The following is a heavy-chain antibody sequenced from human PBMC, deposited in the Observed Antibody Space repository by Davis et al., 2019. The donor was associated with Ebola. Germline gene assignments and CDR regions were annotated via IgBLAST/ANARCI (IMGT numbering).Heavy chain of an antibody. D-gene: IGHD3-10*01. CDR2: ISAYNGNT. Sequence: ASVKVSCKASGYTFTSYGIGWVRQAPGQGLEWMGWISAYNGNTNYAQKLQGRVTMTTDTSTSTAYMELRSLRSDDTAVYYCAREGLGGSGSYYKRNLDYWGQGTLVTVSS. CDR1: GYTFTSYG. J-gene: IGHJ4*02. V-gene: IGHV1-18*01. CDR3: AREGLGGSGSYYKRNLDY.